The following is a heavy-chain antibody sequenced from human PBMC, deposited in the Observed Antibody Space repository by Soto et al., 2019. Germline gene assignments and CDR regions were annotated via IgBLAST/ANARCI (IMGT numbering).Heavy chain of an antibody. V-gene: IGHV3-33*01. CDR2: IWYDGSNK. CDR1: GFTFISYG. D-gene: IGHD2-15*01. J-gene: IGHJ6*02. CDR3: SSEYCSGGSCYYYCTDV. Sequence: QVQLVESGGGVVQPGRSLRLSCAASGFTFISYGMHGVRQAPGKGLEWVAVIWYDGSNKYYADSVKGRLTISRDNSKNPLYLHMNSLRAEDTAVYYCSSEYCSGGSCYYYCTDVWGQLTTGTVSS.